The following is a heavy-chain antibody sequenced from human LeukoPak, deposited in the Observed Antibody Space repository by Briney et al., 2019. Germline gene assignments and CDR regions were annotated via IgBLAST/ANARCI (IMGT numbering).Heavy chain of an antibody. CDR3: SKATQQWLVGVAAY. CDR2: VTGSCAGT. CDR1: GFTISSYA. Sequence: GRSLSLSCGASGFTISSYAMNWVCHAPAPGQDLVSAVTGSCAGTSYADSVKGRFTISRDNSKNTLYLQMNSLRAEATAVYYCSKATQQWLVGVAAYCGQGNLVTVSS. J-gene: IGHJ4*02. V-gene: IGHV3-23*01. D-gene: IGHD6-19*01.